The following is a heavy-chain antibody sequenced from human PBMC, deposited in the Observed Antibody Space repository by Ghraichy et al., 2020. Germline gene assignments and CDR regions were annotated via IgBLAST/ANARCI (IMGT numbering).Heavy chain of an antibody. CDR1: GASITSGSYY. CDR2: IYHSGST. D-gene: IGHD3-16*02. J-gene: IGHJ3*02. CDR3: SRFENDYIWGNSRSGQYVFDI. V-gene: IGHV4-61*01. Sequence: SETLSLTCTVSGASITSGSYYWSWIRQPPGKGLEWIGCIYHSGSTNYNPSLESRVTISVDTSKNQFSLKLSSVTPADTGVYYCSRFENDYIWGNSRSGQYVFDIWGQGTMVTVSS.